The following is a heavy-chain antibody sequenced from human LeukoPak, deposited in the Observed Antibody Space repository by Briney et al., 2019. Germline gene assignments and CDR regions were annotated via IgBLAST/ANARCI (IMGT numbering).Heavy chain of an antibody. D-gene: IGHD3-22*01. J-gene: IGHJ5*02. CDR2: MNPNSGNT. CDR3: ARARPYYYDSSGYYDP. Sequence: ASVKVSCKASGYTFTSNDINWVRQATGQGLEWMGWMNPNSGNTGYAQKFQGRVTMTRNASISTAYMELSSLRSEDTAVYYCARARPYYYDSSGYYDPWGQGTLVTVSS. V-gene: IGHV1-8*01. CDR1: GYTFTSND.